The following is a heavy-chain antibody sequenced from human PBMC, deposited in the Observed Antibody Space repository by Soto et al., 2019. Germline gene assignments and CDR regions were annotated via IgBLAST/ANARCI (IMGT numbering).Heavy chain of an antibody. D-gene: IGHD6-19*01. CDR3: AKGGRGSGWYILFDY. V-gene: IGHV3-23*01. CDR2: ISGSGGST. Sequence: EVQLLESGGGLVQPGGSLRLSCAASGFTFSSYAMSWVRQAPGKGLEWVSAISGSGGSTYYADSVKGRFTISRDNSKNTRYLQMNSLRAEDTAVYYCAKGGRGSGWYILFDYWGQGTLVIVSS. CDR1: GFTFSSYA. J-gene: IGHJ4*02.